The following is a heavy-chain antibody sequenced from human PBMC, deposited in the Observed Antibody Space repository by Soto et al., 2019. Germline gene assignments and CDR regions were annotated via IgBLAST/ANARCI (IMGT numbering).Heavy chain of an antibody. J-gene: IGHJ6*04. CDR2: IYYSGST. Sequence: SETLSLTCAVYGGSFSGYYWSWIRQPPGKGLEWIGEIYYSGSTNYNPSLKSRVTISVDTSKNQFSLKLSSVTAADTAVYYCARHGTSYYDILTDVWGKGTTVTVSS. D-gene: IGHD3-9*01. V-gene: IGHV4-34*01. CDR3: ARHGTSYYDILTDV. CDR1: GGSFSGYY.